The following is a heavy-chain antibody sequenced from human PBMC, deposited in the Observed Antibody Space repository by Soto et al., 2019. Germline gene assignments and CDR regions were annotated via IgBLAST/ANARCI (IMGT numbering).Heavy chain of an antibody. D-gene: IGHD2-8*01. V-gene: IGHV4-39*01. CDR2: IYYSGST. CDR3: ARRTNWYFDL. J-gene: IGHJ2*01. Sequence: KPSETLSLTCTVSGGSISSSSYYWGWIRQPPGKGLEWIGSIYYSGSTYYNPSLKSRVTISVDTSKNQFSLKLSSVTAADTAVYYCARRTNWYFDLWGRGTLVTVSS. CDR1: GGSISSSSYY.